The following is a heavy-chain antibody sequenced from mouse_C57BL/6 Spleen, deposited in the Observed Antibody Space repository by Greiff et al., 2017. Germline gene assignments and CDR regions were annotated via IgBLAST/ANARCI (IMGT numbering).Heavy chain of an antibody. V-gene: IGHV5-16*01. CDR1: GFTFRDYY. CDR3: SRTDLYGSSYPSWFAY. J-gene: IGHJ3*01. CDR2: INYDGSST. Sequence: EVHLVESEGGLVQPGSSMKLSCTASGFTFRDYYMAWVRQVPEKGLEWVANINYDGSSTYYLDSLKSRFIISRDNAKNLLYLQMSSLKSEDTATXYCSRTDLYGSSYPSWFAYWGQGTLVTVAA. D-gene: IGHD1-1*01.